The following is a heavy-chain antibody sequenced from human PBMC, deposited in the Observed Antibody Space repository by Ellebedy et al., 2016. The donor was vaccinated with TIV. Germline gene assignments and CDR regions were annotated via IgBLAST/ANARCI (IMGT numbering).Heavy chain of an antibody. CDR1: GFTFSSYA. CDR3: AKGSATARPYYFDY. D-gene: IGHD5-12*01. J-gene: IGHJ4*02. V-gene: IGHV3-23*01. Sequence: GESLKISXPASGFTFSSYAMSWVRQAPGTGLEWFSAITGTADDTYYADSVKGRFTISRDNSKNTLYLQMNSLRAEDTAVYYCAKGSATARPYYFDYWGQGTLVTVSS. CDR2: ITGTADDT.